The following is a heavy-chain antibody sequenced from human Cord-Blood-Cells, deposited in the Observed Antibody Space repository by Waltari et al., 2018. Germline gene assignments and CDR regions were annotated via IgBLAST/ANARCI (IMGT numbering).Heavy chain of an antibody. CDR1: GFTFSSYT. CDR2: ISSSSSYI. V-gene: IGHV3-21*01. J-gene: IGHJ2*01. D-gene: IGHD3-10*01. CDR3: ARGGDLRNWYFDL. Sequence: EVQLVESGGGLVKPGGSLRLSCAASGFTFSSYTMNWVRQAPGKGLEWVSSISSSSSYIYYADSVKGRFTISRDNAKNSLYLQMNSLRAEDTAVYYCARGGDLRNWYFDLWGRGTLVTVSS.